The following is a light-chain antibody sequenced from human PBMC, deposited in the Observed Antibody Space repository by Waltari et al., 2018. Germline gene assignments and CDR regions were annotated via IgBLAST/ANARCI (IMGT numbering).Light chain of an antibody. CDR3: QQYNNWPLT. V-gene: IGKV3-15*01. Sequence: IRMTQSPATLSVAPGERATTFCRASHFVDGNVAWYQQRPGQAPRLLMYGASIRATGFPPRFTASGSGTQFTLTIGSLQSEDVAVYFCQQYNNWPLTFGGGTRVEV. CDR2: GAS. J-gene: IGKJ4*01. CDR1: HFVDGN.